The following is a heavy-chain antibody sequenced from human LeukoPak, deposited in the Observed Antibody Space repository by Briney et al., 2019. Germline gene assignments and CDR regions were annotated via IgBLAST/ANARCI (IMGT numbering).Heavy chain of an antibody. CDR2: INYSGRT. Sequence: SETLSLTCTISDDSISNNRYFWAWMRQPPGKGLEWIGSINYSGRTYYNPSLKGRLTMSVDTAKSQFSLKLISVTAAVTALYYCARIMDTGYGGKLLGYYYYMDVWGKGTTVTVSS. V-gene: IGHV4-39*07. CDR1: DDSISNNRYF. J-gene: IGHJ6*03. D-gene: IGHD4/OR15-4a*01. CDR3: ARIMDTGYGGKLLGYYYYMDV.